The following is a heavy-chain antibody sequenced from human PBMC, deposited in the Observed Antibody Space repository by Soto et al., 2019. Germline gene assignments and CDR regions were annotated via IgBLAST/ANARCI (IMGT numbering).Heavy chain of an antibody. D-gene: IGHD1-26*01. V-gene: IGHV1-18*01. Sequence: QVQLVQSGAEVKKPGASVKVSCKASGYTFTSYGISWVRQAPGQGLERMGWISANNVNTNYAQKLKGRVTMTTDTAKSTASMELRSLRSDETAVDYSASDRGSSALDYWGQGTLVTVSS. CDR1: GYTFTSYG. CDR3: ASDRGSSALDY. CDR2: ISANNVNT. J-gene: IGHJ4*02.